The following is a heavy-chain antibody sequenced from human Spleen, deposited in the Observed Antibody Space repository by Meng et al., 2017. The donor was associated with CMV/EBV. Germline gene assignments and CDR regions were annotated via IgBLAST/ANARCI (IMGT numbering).Heavy chain of an antibody. V-gene: IGHV4-31*03. J-gene: IGHJ4*02. Sequence: CTGSGISIRSGGYYWSWNRQRPGKGLEWIGYISYTGSTDYSPSLKSRVIISVDTSKNQFSLNMRSVTAADTALYYCAKVRASGTEDYWGPGILVTVSS. D-gene: IGHD3-10*01. CDR3: AKVRASGTEDY. CDR2: ISYTGST. CDR1: GISIRSGGYY.